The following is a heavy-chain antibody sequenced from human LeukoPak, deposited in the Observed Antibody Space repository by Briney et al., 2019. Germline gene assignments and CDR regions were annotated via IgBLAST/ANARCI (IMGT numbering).Heavy chain of an antibody. D-gene: IGHD5-24*01. CDR2: ISYDGSNK. CDR3: ARDSPPESLWLQLNYYYYMDV. Sequence: GGSLRLSCAASGFTFSSYGMHWVRQAPGKGLEWVAVISYDGSNKYYADYVKGRFTISRDNSKNTLYLQMNSLRSEDTAVYYCARDSPPESLWLQLNYYYYMDVWGKGTTVTISS. J-gene: IGHJ6*03. CDR1: GFTFSSYG. V-gene: IGHV3-30*03.